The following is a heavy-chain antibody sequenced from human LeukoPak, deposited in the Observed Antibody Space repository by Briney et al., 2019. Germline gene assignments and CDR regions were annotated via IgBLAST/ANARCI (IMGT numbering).Heavy chain of an antibody. V-gene: IGHV1-18*01. CDR1: GYTFTSYG. J-gene: IGHJ4*02. D-gene: IGHD2-2*01. CDR2: ISAYNGNT. Sequence: ASVKVSCKASGYTFTSYGISWVRQAPGKGLEWMGWISAYNGNTNYAQKLQGRVTMTADTSTTTAYMELRSLRSDDTAVYYCARGYCSSATCRHFDYWGQGALVTVSS. CDR3: ARGYCSSATCRHFDY.